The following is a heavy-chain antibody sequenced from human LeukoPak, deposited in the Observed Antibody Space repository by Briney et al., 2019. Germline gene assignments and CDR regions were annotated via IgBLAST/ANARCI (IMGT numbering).Heavy chain of an antibody. CDR3: ARGRVDSSGYNWFDP. Sequence: GGSLRLSCAASVFTFSSYAMHCVRQAPGKGVEYVSAISSNGGSTYYAHSVKGKFTISRDNSKNTLYLQMGSLRAEDMAVYYCARGRVDSSGYNWFDPWGQGTLVTVSS. CDR1: VFTFSSYA. V-gene: IGHV3-64*01. CDR2: ISSNGGST. J-gene: IGHJ5*02. D-gene: IGHD3-22*01.